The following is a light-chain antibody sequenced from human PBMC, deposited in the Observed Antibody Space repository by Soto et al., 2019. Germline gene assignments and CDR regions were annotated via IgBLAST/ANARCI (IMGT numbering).Light chain of an antibody. J-gene: IGLJ2*01. CDR3: HVWDSSSDHPGV. CDR2: YDS. CDR1: NIGSKT. Sequence: SYELTQPPSVSVAPGKTARITCGVNNIGSKTVHWYQQKPGQAPVLVIYYDSDRPSGIPERFSGSSSGNTATLTISRVEAGDEADYYCHVWDSSSDHPGVFGGGTKLTVL. V-gene: IGLV3-21*04.